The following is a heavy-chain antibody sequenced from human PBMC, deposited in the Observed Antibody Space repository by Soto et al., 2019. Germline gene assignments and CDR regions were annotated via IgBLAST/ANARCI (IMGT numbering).Heavy chain of an antibody. V-gene: IGHV1-18*01. D-gene: IGHD4-17*01. Sequence: QVQLVQSEGEVKKPGASAKVSCKASGYTSLSYGISWVRQAPGQGLEWMGWISTYSGDTEFAQNLQGRVIMTVDTSTTTAYMELRSLRSDDTAVYYCARSVTPTDWFDSWGQGSLVTVSS. CDR3: ARSVTPTDWFDS. J-gene: IGHJ5*01. CDR2: ISTYSGDT. CDR1: GYTSLSYG.